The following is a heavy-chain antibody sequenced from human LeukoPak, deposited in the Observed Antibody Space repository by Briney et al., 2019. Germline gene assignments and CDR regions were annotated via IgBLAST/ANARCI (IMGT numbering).Heavy chain of an antibody. CDR3: ARDSTWLLDY. Sequence: PGGSLRLSWTASGFTFSSRWMTWVRQPPGKGLEWVANIKEDGSVKYYVDSVKGRFTISRDNTKNVLYLQMDSLRADDPAVYFCARDSTWLLDYWGQGTLITVSS. CDR1: GFTFSSRW. CDR2: IKEDGSVK. D-gene: IGHD6-19*01. J-gene: IGHJ4*02. V-gene: IGHV3-7*03.